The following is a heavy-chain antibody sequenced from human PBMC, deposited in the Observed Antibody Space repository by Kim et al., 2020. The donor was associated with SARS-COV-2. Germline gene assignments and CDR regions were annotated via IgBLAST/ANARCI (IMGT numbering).Heavy chain of an antibody. V-gene: IGHV4-4*07. Sequence: GSTNYTPSLKSRVTMPVATSKTQFSLKRSSVTAADTAVYYCAGGGGSYFFWGQGTLVTVSS. J-gene: IGHJ4*02. CDR2: GST. CDR3: AGGGGSYFF. D-gene: IGHD1-26*01.